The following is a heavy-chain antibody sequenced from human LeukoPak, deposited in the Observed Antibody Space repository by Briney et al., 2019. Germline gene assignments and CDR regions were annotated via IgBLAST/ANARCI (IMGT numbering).Heavy chain of an antibody. V-gene: IGHV2-5*02. CDR1: GFSLSTSGVG. CDR2: IYWDDDK. CDR3: AHRGFPLWFGELFSGAFDI. J-gene: IGHJ3*02. Sequence: SGPTLVNPTQTLTLTCTFSGFSLSTSGVGVGWIRQPPGKALEWLALIYWDDDKRYSPSLKSRPTITKDTSKNQVVLTMTNMDPVDTATYYCAHRGFPLWFGELFSGAFDIWGQGTRLTVS. D-gene: IGHD3-10*01.